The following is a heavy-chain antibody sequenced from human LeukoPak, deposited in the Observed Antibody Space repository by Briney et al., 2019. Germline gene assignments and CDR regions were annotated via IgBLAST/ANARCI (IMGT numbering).Heavy chain of an antibody. J-gene: IGHJ6*03. Sequence: GGSLRLSCAASGFTFDDYAMHWVRQAPGKGLEWVSGISWNSGSIGYADSVKGRFAISRDNAKNSLYLQMNSLRAEDTALYYCAKGLGAYYYYYMDVWGKGTTVTVSS. CDR3: AKGLGAYYYYYMDV. CDR1: GFTFDDYA. V-gene: IGHV3-9*01. CDR2: ISWNSGSI. D-gene: IGHD3-16*01.